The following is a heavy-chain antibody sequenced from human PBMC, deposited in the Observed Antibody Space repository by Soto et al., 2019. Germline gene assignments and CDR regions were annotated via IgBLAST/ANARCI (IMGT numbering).Heavy chain of an antibody. Sequence: GGSLRLSCAASGFTFSNAWMSWVRQAPGKGLEWVGRIKSKTDGGTSDYSATVKCRFTISRDESKNSLYLQMNRVKTEDTAVYYCTTKYGSSYNLDYWGQGTLVTVSS. CDR1: GFTFSNAW. CDR2: IKSKTDGGTS. V-gene: IGHV3-15*01. J-gene: IGHJ4*02. D-gene: IGHD6-6*01. CDR3: TTKYGSSYNLDY.